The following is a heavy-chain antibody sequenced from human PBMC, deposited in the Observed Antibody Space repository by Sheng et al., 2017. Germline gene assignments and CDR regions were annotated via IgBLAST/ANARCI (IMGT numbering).Heavy chain of an antibody. J-gene: IGHJ4*02. CDR1: GGSISSSSYY. Sequence: QLQLQESGPGLVKPSETLSLTCTVSGGSISSSSYYWGWIRQPPGKGLEWIGSIYYSGSTYYNPSLKSRVTISVDTSKNQFSLKLSSVTAADTAVYYCASRYCSGGSCYFDYWGQGTLVHRLL. D-gene: IGHD2-15*01. CDR3: ASRYCSGGSCYFDY. CDR2: IYYSGST. V-gene: IGHV4-39*07.